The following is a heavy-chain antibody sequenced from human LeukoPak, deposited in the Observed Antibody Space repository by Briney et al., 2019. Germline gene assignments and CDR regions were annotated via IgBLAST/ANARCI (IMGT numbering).Heavy chain of an antibody. Sequence: GGSLRLSCAASGFTFSSYAMSWVRQAPGKGLEWVSAISGSGGSTYYADSVKGRFTTSRDNSKNTLYLQMNSLRAEDTAVYYCAKVRRGAAMALDAFDIWGQGTMVTVSS. V-gene: IGHV3-23*01. J-gene: IGHJ3*02. CDR2: ISGSGGST. D-gene: IGHD5-18*01. CDR3: AKVRRGAAMALDAFDI. CDR1: GFTFSSYA.